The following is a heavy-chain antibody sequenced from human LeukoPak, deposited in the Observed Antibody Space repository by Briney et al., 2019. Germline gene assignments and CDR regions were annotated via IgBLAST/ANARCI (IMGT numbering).Heavy chain of an antibody. Sequence: SETLSLTCTVSGGSISSYYWSWIRQPPGKGLEWIGYIYYSGSTNYNPSLKSRVTISVDTSKNQFSLKLSSVTAADTAVYYCARDPTVITSGGIAFDIWGQGTMVTVSS. CDR1: GGSISSYY. D-gene: IGHD3-16*01. CDR2: IYYSGST. J-gene: IGHJ3*02. V-gene: IGHV4-59*01. CDR3: ARDPTVITSGGIAFDI.